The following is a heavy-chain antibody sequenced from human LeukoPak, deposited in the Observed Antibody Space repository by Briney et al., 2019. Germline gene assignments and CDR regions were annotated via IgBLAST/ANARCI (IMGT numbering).Heavy chain of an antibody. V-gene: IGHV4-39*01. D-gene: IGHD6-13*01. CDR3: ARHVGTLIAAAIKS. CDR1: GGSISSSSYY. Sequence: PSETLSLTCTVSGGSISSSSYYWGWIRQPPGKGLEWIGSIYYSGSTYYNPSLKSRVTISVDTSKNQFSLKLSSVTAADTAVYYCARHVGTLIAAAIKSWGQGTLVTVSS. J-gene: IGHJ4*02. CDR2: IYYSGST.